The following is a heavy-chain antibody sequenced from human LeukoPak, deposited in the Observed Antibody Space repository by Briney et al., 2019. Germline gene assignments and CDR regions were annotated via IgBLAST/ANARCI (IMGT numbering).Heavy chain of an antibody. J-gene: IGHJ3*02. CDR2: FDPEDGET. V-gene: IGHV1-24*01. Sequence: ASVKVSCKVSGYTLTELSMHWVRQAPGKGLEWMGGFDPEDGETIYAQKFQGRVTMTEDTSTDTAYMELSSLRSEDTAVYYCATDLMLGATKAWLDAFDIWGQGTMVTVSS. D-gene: IGHD1-26*01. CDR3: ATDLMLGATKAWLDAFDI. CDR1: GYTLTELS.